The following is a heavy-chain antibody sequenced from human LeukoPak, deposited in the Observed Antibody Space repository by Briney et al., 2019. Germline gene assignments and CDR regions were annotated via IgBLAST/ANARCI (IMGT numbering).Heavy chain of an antibody. CDR1: GFTFSSSW. V-gene: IGHV3-74*01. Sequence: GGSLRLSCAASGFTFSSSWMHWVRQAPGKGLVWVSRINPDGTTTAYADSVKGRFTISRDNAKNTLYLQMKSLGVEDTALYYCSRDNVGHFDYWGQGTLVTVSS. J-gene: IGHJ4*02. CDR2: INPDGTTT. D-gene: IGHD3-16*01. CDR3: SRDNVGHFDY.